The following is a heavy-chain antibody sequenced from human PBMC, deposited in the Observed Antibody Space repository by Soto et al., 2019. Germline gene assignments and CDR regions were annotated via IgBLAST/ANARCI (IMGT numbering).Heavy chain of an antibody. CDR2: FDPEDGET. CDR3: ATWVGYGSGSYYYYYYMDV. Sequence: GASVKVSCKVSGYTLTELSMHWVRQAPGKGLEWMGGFDPEDGETIYAQKFQGRVTMTEDTSTDTAYMELSSLRSEDTAVYYCATWVGYGSGSYYYYYYMDVWGKGTTVTVSS. CDR1: GYTLTELS. D-gene: IGHD3-10*01. V-gene: IGHV1-24*01. J-gene: IGHJ6*03.